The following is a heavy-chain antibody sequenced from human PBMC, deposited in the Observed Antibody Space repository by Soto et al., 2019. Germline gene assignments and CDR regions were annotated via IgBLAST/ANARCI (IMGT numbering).Heavy chain of an antibody. CDR3: GKVLVGATGHTDSDS. CDR2: IDYNGVT. J-gene: IGHJ4*02. D-gene: IGHD2-15*01. Sequence: TSETLSLTCTVSGGSIYRSGYYWGWIRQPPGRGLEWIGNIDYNGVTYSNPSLKSRVTISRDTSKNQFSLKLTSVTAADTALYYCGKVLVGATGHTDSDSWGPGTLVTVSS. V-gene: IGHV4-39*01. CDR1: GGSIYRSGYY.